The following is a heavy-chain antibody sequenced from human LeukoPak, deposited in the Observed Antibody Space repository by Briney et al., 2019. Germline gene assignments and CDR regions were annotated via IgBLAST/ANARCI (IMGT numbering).Heavy chain of an antibody. D-gene: IGHD2-2*03. CDR1: GLTVSNNY. J-gene: IGHJ6*02. V-gene: IGHV3-66*01. CDR2: IYAGVTT. CDR3: ARGQLDAYYYYYGLDV. Sequence: VGSLRLSCAASGLTVSNNYMNWVRQAPGKGLEWVSVIYAGVTTYYADSVKGRFIVSRDNSKNTLFLQMNSLRAEDTAVYYCARGQLDAYYYYYGLDVWGQGTTVTVSS.